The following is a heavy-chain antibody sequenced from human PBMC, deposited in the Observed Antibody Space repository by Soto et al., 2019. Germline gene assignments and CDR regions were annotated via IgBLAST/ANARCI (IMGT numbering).Heavy chain of an antibody. J-gene: IGHJ1*01. CDR2: IIPIFGTA. V-gene: IGHV1-69*13. CDR3: ARVPYCGGDCYPQYFQH. D-gene: IGHD2-21*02. CDR1: GGTFSSYA. Sequence: GASVKVSCKASGGTFSSYAISWVRQAPGQGLEWMGGIIPIFGTANYAQKFQGRVTITADESTSTAYMELSSLRSEDTAVYCCARVPYCGGDCYPQYFQHWGQGTLVTVSS.